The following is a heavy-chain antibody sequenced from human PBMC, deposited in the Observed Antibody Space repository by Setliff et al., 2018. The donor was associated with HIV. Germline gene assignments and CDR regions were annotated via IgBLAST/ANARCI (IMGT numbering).Heavy chain of an antibody. CDR1: GGSFSGYY. CDR2: INHSGNT. CDR3: ARGDPLTDFDS. Sequence: SETLSLTCAVYGGSFSGYYWSWIRQPPGKGLEWIGEINHSGNTNYNPSLKSRVTVSADTSKNQFSLKLTSVTAADTAVYYCARGDPLTDFDSWGQGTLVTVSS. D-gene: IGHD2-8*02. V-gene: IGHV4-34*01. J-gene: IGHJ4*02.